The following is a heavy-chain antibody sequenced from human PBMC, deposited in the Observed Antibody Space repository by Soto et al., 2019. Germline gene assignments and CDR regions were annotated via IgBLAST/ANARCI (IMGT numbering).Heavy chain of an antibody. Sequence: GGSLRLSCAASGFTFSTYTMHWVRQTPDKGLEWVAIISYDGSNNYYADSVKGRFTISRDNSKNTLYLQMNSLRTEDMAVYYCARELGYRYGYFDYWGQGTLVTVSS. J-gene: IGHJ4*02. CDR1: GFTFSTYT. V-gene: IGHV3-30-3*01. CDR2: ISYDGSNN. CDR3: ARELGYRYGYFDY. D-gene: IGHD5-18*01.